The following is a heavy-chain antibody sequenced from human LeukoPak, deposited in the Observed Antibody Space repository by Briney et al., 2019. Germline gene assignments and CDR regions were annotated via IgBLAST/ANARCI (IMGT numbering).Heavy chain of an antibody. V-gene: IGHV3-23*01. D-gene: IGHD3-10*01. CDR3: AKDSYYGSGSYYRRDFDY. J-gene: IGHJ4*02. CDR1: GFTFSSYA. Sequence: GGSLRLSCAASGFTFSSYAMSWVRQAPGKGLEWVSAISGSGGSTYYADSVKGRFTISRDNSKNTLYLQMNSLRAEDTAVYYCAKDSYYGSGSYYRRDFDYWGQGTLVTVSS. CDR2: ISGSGGST.